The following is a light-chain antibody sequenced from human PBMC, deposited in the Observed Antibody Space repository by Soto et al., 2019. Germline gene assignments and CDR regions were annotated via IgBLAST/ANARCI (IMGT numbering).Light chain of an antibody. CDR3: HQYGSSQT. CDR2: GAS. J-gene: IGKJ1*01. CDR1: QSFSSSY. Sequence: EIVLTQSPGTLSLSPGERATLSCRASQSFSSSYLAWYQQKPGQAPRLLIYGASTRATGIPDRFSGSGSGTDFTLTISRLEPEDFAVYYCHQYGSSQTFGQGTKVDI. V-gene: IGKV3-20*01.